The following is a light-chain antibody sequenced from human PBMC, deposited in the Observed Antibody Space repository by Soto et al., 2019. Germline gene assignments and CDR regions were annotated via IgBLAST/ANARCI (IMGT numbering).Light chain of an antibody. CDR3: SSYTSSSTLVV. J-gene: IGLJ2*01. CDR1: SSDVGGYNY. CDR2: EVS. Sequence: QSVLTQPASVSGSPGQSITISYTGTSSDVGGYNYVSWYQQHPGKAPKLMIYEVSNRPSGVSNRFSGSKSGNTASLTISGLQAEDEADYYCSSYTSSSTLVVFGGGTKLTV. V-gene: IGLV2-14*01.